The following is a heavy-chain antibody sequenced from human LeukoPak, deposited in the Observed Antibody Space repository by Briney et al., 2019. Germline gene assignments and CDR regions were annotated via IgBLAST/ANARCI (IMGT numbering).Heavy chain of an antibody. CDR2: MNPNSGNT. V-gene: IGHV1-8*01. Sequence: GASVKVSCKASGYTFTSYDINWVRQATGQGLEWMGWMNPNSGNTGYAQKFQGRVTMTRNTSISTAYMELSSLRSEDTAVYYCARDPDTYYYYYMDVWGKGTTVTVSS. D-gene: IGHD3-9*01. CDR3: ARDPDTYYYYYMDV. J-gene: IGHJ6*03. CDR1: GYTFTSYD.